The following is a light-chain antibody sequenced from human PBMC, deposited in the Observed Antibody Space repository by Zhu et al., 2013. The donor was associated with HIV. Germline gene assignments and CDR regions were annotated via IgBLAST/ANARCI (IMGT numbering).Light chain of an antibody. CDR2: KAS. V-gene: IGKV1-5*03. Sequence: DTQMTQSPSTLSASVGDRVTMTCRASQSVSTWVAWYQHKPGKAPKLLIYKASSLQSGVPSRFSGSGSGTEFTFTISSLQPDDLATFYCQQYNTFSGTFGQGTKLEI. CDR1: QSVSTW. J-gene: IGKJ2*01. CDR3: QQYNTFSGT.